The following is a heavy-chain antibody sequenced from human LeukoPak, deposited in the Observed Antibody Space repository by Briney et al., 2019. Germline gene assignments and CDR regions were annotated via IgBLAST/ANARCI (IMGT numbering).Heavy chain of an antibody. CDR3: AEDFWSYRDYYYYMDV. CDR1: GFTFSSYG. Sequence: GGSLRLSCAVSGFTFSSYGMHGVGQAPGKGLEWVAVISYDGSNKYYADSVKGRFTISRDNSKNTLYLQMNSLRAEDTAVYYCAEDFWSYRDYYYYMDVWGKGTTVTVSS. J-gene: IGHJ6*03. D-gene: IGHD1-26*01. CDR2: ISYDGSNK. V-gene: IGHV3-30*18.